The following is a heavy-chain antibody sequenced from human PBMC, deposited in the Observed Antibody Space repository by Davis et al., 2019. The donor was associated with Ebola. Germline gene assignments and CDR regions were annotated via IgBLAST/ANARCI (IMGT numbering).Heavy chain of an antibody. D-gene: IGHD4-17*01. V-gene: IGHV3-7*03. Sequence: GESLKISCAASGFTFSSYWMSWVRQAPGKGLEWVANIKQDGSEKYYVDSVKGRFTISRDNAKNSLYLQMNSLRAEDTAVYYCARVITTVTTSWFDPWGQGTLVTVSS. CDR1: GFTFSSYW. CDR3: ARVITTVTTSWFDP. J-gene: IGHJ5*02. CDR2: IKQDGSEK.